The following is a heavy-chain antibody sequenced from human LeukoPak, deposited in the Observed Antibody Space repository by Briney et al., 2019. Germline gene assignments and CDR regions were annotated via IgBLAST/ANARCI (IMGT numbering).Heavy chain of an antibody. D-gene: IGHD6-13*01. CDR1: GGSISSYY. CDR3: ARDVSGAGTRRAFDI. J-gene: IGHJ3*02. CDR2: IYYSGST. Sequence: SETLSLTCTVSGGSISSYYWSWIRQPPGKGLEWIGYIYYSGSTNYNPSLQSRVTISVDTSKDQFSLKLNSVTAADTAVYYCARDVSGAGTRRAFDIWGQGTMVTVSS. V-gene: IGHV4-59*01.